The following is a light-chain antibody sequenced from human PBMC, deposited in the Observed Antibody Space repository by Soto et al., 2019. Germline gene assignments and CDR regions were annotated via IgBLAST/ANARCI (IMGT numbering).Light chain of an antibody. CDR1: SSNIGAGYA. CDR3: QSYDSSLSGVI. Sequence: QSVLTQPPSVSGAPGQRVTISCTGSSSNIGAGYAVHWYQHFPGTAPKLLIFGDSNRPSGVPDRISGSKSGTSASLAITGLQAEDEADYYCQSYDSSLSGVIFGGGTQLTVL. V-gene: IGLV1-40*01. J-gene: IGLJ2*01. CDR2: GDS.